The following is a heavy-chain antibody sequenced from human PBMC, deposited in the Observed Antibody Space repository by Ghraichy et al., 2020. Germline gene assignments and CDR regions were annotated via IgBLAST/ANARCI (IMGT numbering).Heavy chain of an antibody. CDR3: ARLSAEGYYIGVY. V-gene: IGHV5-51*01. CDR2: IYPGDSNT. Sequence: GESLNISCKGSGYSFTSYWVGWVRQMPGKGLEWMGIIYPGDSNTRYSPSFQGQVTLSADKSISTAYLQWSSLQASDTAMYYCARLSAEGYYIGVYWGQGTLVTGSS. J-gene: IGHJ4*02. D-gene: IGHD5-24*01. CDR1: GYSFTSYW.